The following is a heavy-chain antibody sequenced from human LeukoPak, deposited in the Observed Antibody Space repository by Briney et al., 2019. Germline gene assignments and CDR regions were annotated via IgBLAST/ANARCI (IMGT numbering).Heavy chain of an antibody. J-gene: IGHJ6*03. V-gene: IGHV3-21*01. D-gene: IGHD6-19*01. CDR2: ISSSSSYI. Sequence: GGSLRLSCAASGFTFSSYSMNWVRQAPGKGLEWVSSISSSSSYIYYADSVKGRFTISRDNAKNSLYLQMSSLRAEDTAVYYCARGVAVAAGGYYYYYYYMDVWGKGTTVTVSS. CDR3: ARGVAVAAGGYYYYYYYMDV. CDR1: GFTFSSYS.